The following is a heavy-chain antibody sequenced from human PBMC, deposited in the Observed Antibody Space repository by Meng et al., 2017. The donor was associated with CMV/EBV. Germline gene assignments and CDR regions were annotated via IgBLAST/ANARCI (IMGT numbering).Heavy chain of an antibody. V-gene: IGHV4-38-2*02. Sequence: SETLSLTCTVSGYSISSGYYWGWIRQPPGKGLEWIGSIYHSGSTYYNPSLKSRVTISVDTSKNQFSLKLSSVTAADMAVYYCARDDCSGGSCYGYWGQGTLVTVSS. CDR1: GYSISSGYY. CDR2: IYHSGST. CDR3: ARDDCSGGSCYGY. D-gene: IGHD2-15*01. J-gene: IGHJ4*02.